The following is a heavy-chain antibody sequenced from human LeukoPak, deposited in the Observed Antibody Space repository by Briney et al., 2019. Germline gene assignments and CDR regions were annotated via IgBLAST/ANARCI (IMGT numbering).Heavy chain of an antibody. CDR3: ARYRRSSGSRGYYHY. CDR1: GFTFSSYS. V-gene: IGHV3-21*01. Sequence: PGGSLRLSCAASGFTFSSYSMNWVRQAPGKGLEWISSISSSSSYIYYADSVKGRFTISRDNAKNSLYLQMNSLRAEDTAVYYCARYRRSSGSRGYYHYWGQGTRVSVPS. D-gene: IGHD3-22*01. CDR2: ISSSSSYI. J-gene: IGHJ4*02.